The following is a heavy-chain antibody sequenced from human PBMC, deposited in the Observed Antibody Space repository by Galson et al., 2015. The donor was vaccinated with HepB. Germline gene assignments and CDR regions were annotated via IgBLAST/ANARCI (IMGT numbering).Heavy chain of an antibody. CDR1: GYTFPSYG. CDR3: ARDKGAVAGHIGY. CDR2: ISAYNGNT. D-gene: IGHD6-19*01. J-gene: IGHJ4*02. V-gene: IGHV1-18*04. Sequence: QSGAEVKKPGESLKISCKASGYTFPSYGISWVRQAPGQGLEWMGWISAYNGNTNYVQKFQGRVTMTTDTSTSAAYMELRSLTSDDTAVYYCARDKGAVAGHIGYWGQGTLVTVSS.